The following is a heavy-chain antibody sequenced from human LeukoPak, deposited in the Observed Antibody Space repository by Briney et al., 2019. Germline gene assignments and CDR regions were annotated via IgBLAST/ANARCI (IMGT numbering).Heavy chain of an antibody. CDR1: GFTFSSYG. J-gene: IGHJ4*02. Sequence: GGSLRLSCAASGFTFSSYGMHWVRQAPGKGLEWVAFIRYDGSNKYYADSVKGRFTISRDNSKNTLYLQMNSLRAEDTAVYYCAKELVYGSGNFDYWGQGTLVTVSS. V-gene: IGHV3-30*02. CDR3: AKELVYGSGNFDY. D-gene: IGHD3-10*01. CDR2: IRYDGSNK.